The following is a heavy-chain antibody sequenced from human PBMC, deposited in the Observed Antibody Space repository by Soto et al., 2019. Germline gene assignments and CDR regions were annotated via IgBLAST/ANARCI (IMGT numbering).Heavy chain of an antibody. CDR2: ISGSGGTT. CDR3: AKGATMILVAPLGS. J-gene: IGHJ5*02. Sequence: EVQLLESGGGLVQPGGSLRLACTASGFTFSSSAMSWVRQAAGKRLEWVSAISGSGGTTYYADSAKGRFTISRDNSKNTLYLQMNGLRADDTALYYCAKGATMILVAPLGSWGQGTLVTVSS. V-gene: IGHV3-23*01. CDR1: GFTFSSSA. D-gene: IGHD3-22*01.